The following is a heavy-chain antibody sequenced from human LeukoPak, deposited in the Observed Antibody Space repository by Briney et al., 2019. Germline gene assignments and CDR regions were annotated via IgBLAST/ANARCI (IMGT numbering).Heavy chain of an antibody. CDR1: GSTFSNYA. CDR2: ISGSGGST. Sequence: GGSLRLSCAASGSTFSNYAMSWVRQAPGKGLKWVSAISGSGGSTYYADSVKGRFTISRDNSKNTLHLQMNSLRAEDTAVYYCAKGDYYDSSGYSWYFGLWGRGTLVTVSS. V-gene: IGHV3-23*01. J-gene: IGHJ2*01. D-gene: IGHD3-22*01. CDR3: AKGDYYDSSGYSWYFGL.